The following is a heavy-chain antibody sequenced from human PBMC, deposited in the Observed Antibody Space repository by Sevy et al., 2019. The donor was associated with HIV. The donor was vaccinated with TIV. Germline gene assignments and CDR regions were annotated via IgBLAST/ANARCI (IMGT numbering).Heavy chain of an antibody. CDR1: GYTFTSYY. V-gene: IGHV1-46*03. Sequence: ASVTVSCKASGYTFTSYYMHWVRQAPGQGLEWMGIINPSGGSTSYAQKFQGRVTMTRDTSTSTVYMELSSLRSEDTAVYYCAREGSSATKNNWFDPWGQGTLVTVSS. D-gene: IGHD6-6*01. CDR3: AREGSSATKNNWFDP. CDR2: INPSGGST. J-gene: IGHJ5*02.